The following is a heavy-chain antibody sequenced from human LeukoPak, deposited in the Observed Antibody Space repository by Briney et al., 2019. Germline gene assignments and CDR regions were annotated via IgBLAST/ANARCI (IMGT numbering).Heavy chain of an antibody. D-gene: IGHD1-26*01. V-gene: IGHV1-69*06. Sequence: SVKVSCKASGGTFSSYAISWVRQAPGQGLEWMGGIIPIFGTANYAQKFQGRVTITADKSTSTAYMELSSLRSEDTAVYYCAREMGATAREGYFDLWGRGTLVTVSS. CDR1: GGTFSSYA. CDR3: AREMGATAREGYFDL. J-gene: IGHJ2*01. CDR2: IIPIFGTA.